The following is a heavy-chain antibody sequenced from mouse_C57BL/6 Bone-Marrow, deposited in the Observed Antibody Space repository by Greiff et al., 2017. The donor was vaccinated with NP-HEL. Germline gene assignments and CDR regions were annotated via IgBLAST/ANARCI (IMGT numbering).Heavy chain of an antibody. CDR1: GYTFTSYW. CDR3: ARSKSFDY. Sequence: VQLQESGAELVKPGASVKLSCKASGYTFTSYWMHWVKQRPGQGLEWIGMIHPYSGSTNYNEKFKSKATLTVDKSSSTAYMQLSSLTSEDSAVYYCARSKSFDYWGQGTTLTVSS. J-gene: IGHJ2*01. V-gene: IGHV1-64*01. CDR2: IHPYSGST.